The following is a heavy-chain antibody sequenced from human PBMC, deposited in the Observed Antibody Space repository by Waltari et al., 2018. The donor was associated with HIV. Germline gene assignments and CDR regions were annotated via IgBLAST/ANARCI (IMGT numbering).Heavy chain of an antibody. D-gene: IGHD3-16*01. CDR2: LNPRSGDT. CDR1: GYTFLAYF. Sequence: QDQLIQSGTEVQEPGASLRVSCSASGYTFLAYFIHWVRQAPGQGLEWMGDLNPRSGDTEYAQKFRGRVTLTGDTSVNTAYLDLKGLRFDDTATYFCHRPWDSDHWGSDLWGQGTLVIVS. V-gene: IGHV1-2*02. J-gene: IGHJ4*01. CDR3: HRPWDSDHWGSDL.